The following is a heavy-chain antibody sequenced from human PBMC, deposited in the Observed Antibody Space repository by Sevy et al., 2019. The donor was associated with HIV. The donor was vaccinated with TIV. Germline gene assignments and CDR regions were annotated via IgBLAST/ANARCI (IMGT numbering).Heavy chain of an antibody. V-gene: IGHV3-30*02. J-gene: IGHJ4*02. CDR3: AKRGSKSGYALGY. CDR2: IQYDGSIQ. CDR1: GFTLSNYD. Sequence: GGSLRLSCIESGFTLSNYDIHWVRQAAGKGLEWVAFIQYDGSIQYYADSVKGRFTISRDNSKNTLYLQMNSLRPKDTAIYYCAKRGSKSGYALGYWGQGTLVTVSS. D-gene: IGHD5-12*01.